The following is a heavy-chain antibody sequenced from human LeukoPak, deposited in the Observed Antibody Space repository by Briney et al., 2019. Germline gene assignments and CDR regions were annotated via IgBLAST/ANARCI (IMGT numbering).Heavy chain of an antibody. V-gene: IGHV4-38-2*02. J-gene: IGHJ4*02. CDR3: AGQAAAGTVDY. Sequence: SETLSLTCTVSGYSISSGYYWGWIRQPPGKGLEWIGSIYHSGSTYYNPSLKSRVTISVDTSKNQFFLKLSSVTAADTAVYYCAGQAAAGTVDYWGQGTLVTVSS. CDR1: GYSISSGYY. CDR2: IYHSGST. D-gene: IGHD6-13*01.